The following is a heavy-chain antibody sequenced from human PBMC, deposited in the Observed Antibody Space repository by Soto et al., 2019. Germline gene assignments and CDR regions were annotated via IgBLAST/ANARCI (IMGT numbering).Heavy chain of an antibody. CDR3: ARHVMGRLGELAGGMDV. CDR2: IDPSDSYT. Sequence: PGESLKISCKGSGYSFTSYWISWVRQMPGKGLEWMGRIDPSDSYTNYSPSFQGHVTISADKSISTAYLQWSSLKASDTAMYYCARHVMGRLGELAGGMDVWGQGTTVTVSS. V-gene: IGHV5-10-1*01. CDR1: GYSFTSYW. D-gene: IGHD3-16*01. J-gene: IGHJ6*02.